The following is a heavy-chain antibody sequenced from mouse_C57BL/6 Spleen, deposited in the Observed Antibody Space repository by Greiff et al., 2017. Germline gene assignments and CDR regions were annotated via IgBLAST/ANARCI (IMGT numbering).Heavy chain of an antibody. D-gene: IGHD2-2*01. J-gene: IGHJ1*03. CDR3: ARSTMVTTRYFDV. CDR1: GYTFTSYW. CDR2: IDPSDSYT. Sequence: QVQLQQSGAELVKPGASVKLSCKASGYTFTSYWMQWVKQRPGQGLEWIGEIDPSDSYTNYNQKFKGKATLTVDTSSSTAYMQLSSLTSEDSAVYYCARSTMVTTRYFDVWGTGTTVTVSS. V-gene: IGHV1-50*01.